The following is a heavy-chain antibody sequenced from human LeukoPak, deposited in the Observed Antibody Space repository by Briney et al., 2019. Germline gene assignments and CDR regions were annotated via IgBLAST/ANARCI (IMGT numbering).Heavy chain of an antibody. D-gene: IGHD3-3*02. CDR1: GFTFDDYA. J-gene: IGHJ4*02. Sequence: PGGSLRLSCAASGFTFDDYAMHWVRQAPGKGLEWVSGISWNSGSIGYADSVKGRFTISRDNAKNSLYLQMNSLRAEDTAVYYCARHEGISIFGVLSPRLDYWGQGTLVTVSS. CDR3: ARHEGISIFGVLSPRLDY. V-gene: IGHV3-9*01. CDR2: ISWNSGSI.